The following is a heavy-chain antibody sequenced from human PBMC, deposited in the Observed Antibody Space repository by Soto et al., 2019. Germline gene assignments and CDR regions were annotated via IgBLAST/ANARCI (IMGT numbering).Heavy chain of an antibody. D-gene: IGHD3-22*01. J-gene: IGHJ4*02. CDR2: IRSKAYGGTT. CDR1: GFTFGDYA. CDR3: TRAYYYDSSGYYRY. Sequence: PGGSLRLSCTASGFTFGDYAMSWFRQAPGKGLEWVGFIRSKAYGGTTEYAASVKGRFTISRDDSESIAYLQMNSLKTEDTAVYYCTRAYYYDSSGYYRYWRQGTLVTVSS. V-gene: IGHV3-49*03.